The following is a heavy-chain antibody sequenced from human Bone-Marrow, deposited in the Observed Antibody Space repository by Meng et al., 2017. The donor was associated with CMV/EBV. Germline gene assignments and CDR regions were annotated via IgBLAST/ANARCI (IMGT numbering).Heavy chain of an antibody. D-gene: IGHD3-3*01. V-gene: IGHV4-39*07. J-gene: IGHJ4*02. CDR1: GGSISSSSYY. CDR3: ARETYYDFWSGYYTRGVVDY. Sequence: SETLSLTCTVSGGSISSSSYYWGWIRQPPGKGLEWIGSIYYSGSTYYNPSLKSRVTISVDTSKNQFSLKLSSVTAADTAVYYCARETYYDFWSGYYTRGVVDYWGQGPRVTGYS. CDR2: IYYSGST.